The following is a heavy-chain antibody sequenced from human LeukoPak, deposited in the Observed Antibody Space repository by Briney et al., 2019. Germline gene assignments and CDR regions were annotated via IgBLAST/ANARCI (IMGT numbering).Heavy chain of an antibody. V-gene: IGHV3-23*01. J-gene: IGHJ3*02. Sequence: GGSLRLSCTTSGFNFRAYWMGWVRQAPGKGLEWVSAISGSGGSTYYADSVKGRFTISRDNSKNTLYLQMNSLRAEDTAVYYCAKDREIQLWFGVGQGGDAFDIWGQGTMVTVSS. CDR3: AKDREIQLWFGVGQGGDAFDI. CDR1: GFNFRAYW. D-gene: IGHD5-18*01. CDR2: ISGSGGST.